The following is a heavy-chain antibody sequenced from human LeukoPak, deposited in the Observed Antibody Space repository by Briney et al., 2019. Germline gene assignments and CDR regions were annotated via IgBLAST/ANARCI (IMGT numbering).Heavy chain of an antibody. V-gene: IGHV4-61*02. CDR2: IYTSGST. D-gene: IGHD3-9*01. Sequence: SETLSLTCTVSGGSISSGSYYWSWLRQPAGKGLEWIGRIYTSGSTNYNLSLKSRVTISVDTSKNQFSLKLSSVTAADTAVYYCARDPSSYDILTGYHVYNWFDPWGQGTLVTVSS. CDR1: GGSISSGSYY. J-gene: IGHJ5*02. CDR3: ARDPSSYDILTGYHVYNWFDP.